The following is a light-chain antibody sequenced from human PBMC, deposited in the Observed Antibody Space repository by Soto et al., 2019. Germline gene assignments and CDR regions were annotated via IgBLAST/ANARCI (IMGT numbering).Light chain of an antibody. CDR3: CAYAGSNTLV. Sequence: QSVLTQPRSVSGSPGQSVTISCTGTSSDVGGYNYVSWYQQHPGKAPKLIIYDVTKRPSGVPDRLSGSKSGNTASLTISGLQAEDEADYHCCAYAGSNTLVFGGGTKVTVL. CDR2: DVT. V-gene: IGLV2-11*01. CDR1: SSDVGGYNY. J-gene: IGLJ2*01.